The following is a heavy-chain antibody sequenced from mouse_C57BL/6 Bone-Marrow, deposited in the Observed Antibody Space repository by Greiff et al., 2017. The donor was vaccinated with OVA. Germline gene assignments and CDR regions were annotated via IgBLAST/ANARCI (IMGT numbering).Heavy chain of an antibody. V-gene: IGHV1-69*01. D-gene: IGHD2-1*01. J-gene: IGHJ2*01. CDR3: ARSRDIYYGNPLDY. Sequence: QVQLQQPVAELVMPGASVKLSCTASGYTFTSSWMHWVKQRPGQGLEWIGEIDPSDSYTNYTPKFKGKSTLTVDKSSSTAYMQLSSLTSEDAAVYYGARSRDIYYGNPLDYWGQGTTLTVSS. CDR1: GYTFTSSW. CDR2: IDPSDSYT.